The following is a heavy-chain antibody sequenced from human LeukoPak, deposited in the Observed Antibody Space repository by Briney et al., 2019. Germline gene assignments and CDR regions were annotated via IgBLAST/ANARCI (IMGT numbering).Heavy chain of an antibody. CDR3: AKDFVFSPFDY. V-gene: IGHV3-30*18. Sequence: PGGSLRLSCAASGFTFSSYGMHWVRRAPGKGLEWVAVISYDGSNKYYADSVKGRFTISRDNSKNTLYLQMNSLRAEDTAVYYCAKDFVFSPFDYWGQGTLVTVSS. D-gene: IGHD3-3*01. CDR2: ISYDGSNK. J-gene: IGHJ4*02. CDR1: GFTFSSYG.